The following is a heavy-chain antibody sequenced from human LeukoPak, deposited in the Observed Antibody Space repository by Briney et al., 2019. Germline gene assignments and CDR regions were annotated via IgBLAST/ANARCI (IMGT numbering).Heavy chain of an antibody. J-gene: IGHJ5*02. D-gene: IGHD1-26*01. V-gene: IGHV3-21*01. CDR1: GFTFSSDC. CDR3: ARGVRGSYGTDL. Sequence: GGSLRLPCAASGFTFSSDCMNWVRQAPGKGLEWVSSISSSSSYIYYADSVKGRFTISRDNAKNSLYLQLNSLRAEDTAVYYCARGVRGSYGTDLWGQGTLVTVSS. CDR2: ISSSSSYI.